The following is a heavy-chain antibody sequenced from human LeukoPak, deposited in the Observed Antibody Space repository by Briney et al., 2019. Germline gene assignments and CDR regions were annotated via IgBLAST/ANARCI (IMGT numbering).Heavy chain of an antibody. Sequence: GGSLRLSCAASGFTFSIYAMSWVRQAPGKGLEWVSSISGTSGNTYYADSVKGRFAISRDNSKDTLYLQMNSLRAEDTAIYYCAKFRAGRSGSPFDYWGQGTLVTVSS. J-gene: IGHJ4*02. V-gene: IGHV3-23*01. CDR2: ISGTSGNT. CDR1: GFTFSIYA. D-gene: IGHD6-19*01. CDR3: AKFRAGRSGSPFDY.